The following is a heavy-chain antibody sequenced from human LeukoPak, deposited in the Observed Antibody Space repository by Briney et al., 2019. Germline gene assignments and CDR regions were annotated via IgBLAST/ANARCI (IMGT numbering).Heavy chain of an antibody. J-gene: IGHJ4*02. CDR3: ARSPNSGYDPFDY. CDR1: GGSISSYY. Sequence: SETLSLTCTVSGGSISSYYWSWIRQPPGKGLEWIGSIYYSGSTYYNPSLKSRVIISVDTSKNQFSLKLSSVTAADRALYYCARSPNSGYDPFDYWGQGTLVTVSS. CDR2: IYYSGST. V-gene: IGHV4-39*01. D-gene: IGHD5-12*01.